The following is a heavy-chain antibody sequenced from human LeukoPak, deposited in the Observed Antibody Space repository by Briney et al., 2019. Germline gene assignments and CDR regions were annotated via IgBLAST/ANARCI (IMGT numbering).Heavy chain of an antibody. J-gene: IGHJ4*02. CDR2: INHSGST. D-gene: IGHD6-13*01. CDR3: ARVRYPGIAAAVTFDY. Sequence: PSETLSLTCAVYGGAFSGYYWSWLRQPPGKGLEWIGEINHSGSTNYKPSLKSRFTISVDTSKNQFSLKLSSVTAADTAVYYCARVRYPGIAAAVTFDYWGQGTLVTVSS. CDR1: GGAFSGYY. V-gene: IGHV4-34*01.